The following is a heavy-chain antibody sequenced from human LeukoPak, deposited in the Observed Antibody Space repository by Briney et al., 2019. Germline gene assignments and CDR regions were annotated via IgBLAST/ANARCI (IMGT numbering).Heavy chain of an antibody. Sequence: PSETLSLTCTVSGGSISSSSYYWGWIRQPPGKGLEWIVSIYYSGSTYYNPSLKSRVTISVDTSKNQFSLKLSSVTAADTAVYYCASGTGEYVYYYYYMDVWGKGTTVTVSS. CDR3: ASGTGEYVYYYYYMDV. J-gene: IGHJ6*03. CDR2: IYYSGST. CDR1: GGSISSSSYY. D-gene: IGHD7-27*01. V-gene: IGHV4-39*07.